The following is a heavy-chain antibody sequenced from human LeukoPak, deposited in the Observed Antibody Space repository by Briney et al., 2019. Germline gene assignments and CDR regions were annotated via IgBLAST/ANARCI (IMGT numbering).Heavy chain of an antibody. CDR2: ISFSDGYT. J-gene: IGHJ4*02. CDR3: AKEERYFDY. V-gene: IGHV3-23*01. Sequence: GGSLRLSCAASGFTFSSYTMTWVRQAPGKGLEWVSSISFSDGYTYYADSVKGRFTISRDNSKNTLYLQMSSLRAEDTAVYYCAKEERYFDYWGQGTLVTVSS. D-gene: IGHD1-1*01. CDR1: GFTFSSYT.